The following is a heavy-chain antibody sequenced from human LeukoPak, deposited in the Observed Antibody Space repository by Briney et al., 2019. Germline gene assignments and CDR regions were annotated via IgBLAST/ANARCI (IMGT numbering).Heavy chain of an antibody. V-gene: IGHV3-7*04. D-gene: IGHD3-3*02. CDR1: GFTFSSYW. J-gene: IGHJ2*01. CDR3: ARVPPALGTGHWYFDL. Sequence: GGSLRLSCAASGFTFSSYWMSWVRQAPGKGLEWVANIKQDGSEKYYVDSVKGRFTISRDNAKNSLYLQMNSLRAEDTAVYYCARVPPALGTGHWYFDLWGRGTLVTVSS. CDR2: IKQDGSEK.